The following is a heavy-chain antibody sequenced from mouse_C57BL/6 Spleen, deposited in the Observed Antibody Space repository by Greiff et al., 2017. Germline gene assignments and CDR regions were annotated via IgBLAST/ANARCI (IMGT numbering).Heavy chain of an antibody. D-gene: IGHD1-1*01. J-gene: IGHJ2*01. Sequence: QVQLQQPGAELVKPGASVTLSCKASGYTFTSYWMQWVKQRPGQGLEWIGEIDPSDSYTNYNQKFKGKATLTVDTSSSTAYMQLSSLTSEDSAVYYCARQLRSCPFDSWGQGTTLTVSS. CDR3: ARQLRSCPFDS. CDR2: IDPSDSYT. CDR1: GYTFTSYW. V-gene: IGHV1-50*01.